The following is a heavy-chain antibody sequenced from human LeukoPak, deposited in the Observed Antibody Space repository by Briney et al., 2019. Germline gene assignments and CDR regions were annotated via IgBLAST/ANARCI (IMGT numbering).Heavy chain of an antibody. CDR2: IYISGST. V-gene: IGHV4-4*07. Sequence: SETLSLTCTVSGYSISSGYYWGWIRQPAGKGLEWIGRIYISGSTNYNPSLKSRVTMSVDTSKNQFSLKLSSVTAADTAVYYCARDRGTWNDDGFDYWGQGTLVTVSS. J-gene: IGHJ4*02. CDR3: ARDRGTWNDDGFDY. CDR1: GYSISSGYY. D-gene: IGHD1-1*01.